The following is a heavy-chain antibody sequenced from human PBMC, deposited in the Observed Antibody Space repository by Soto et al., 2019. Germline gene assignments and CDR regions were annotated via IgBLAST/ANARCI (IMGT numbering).Heavy chain of an antibody. CDR2: IYHSGST. CDR3: ARAKYGGFDY. Sequence: SETLYLNCDVSGGSISSGGYSWSWIRQPPGKGLEWIGYIYHSGSTYYNPSLKSRVTISVDRSKNQFSLKLSSVTAADTAVYYCARAKYGGFDYWGQGTLVTVPQ. J-gene: IGHJ4*02. D-gene: IGHD4-17*01. V-gene: IGHV4-30-2*01. CDR1: GGSISSGGYS.